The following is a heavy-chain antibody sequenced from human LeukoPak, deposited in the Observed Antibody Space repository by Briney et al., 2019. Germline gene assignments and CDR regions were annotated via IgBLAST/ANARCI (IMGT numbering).Heavy chain of an antibody. CDR1: GGSISSGSCC. CDR2: IYTSGST. CDR3: ARGLSGSYYVGAFDI. D-gene: IGHD1-26*01. V-gene: IGHV4-61*02. Sequence: SETLSLTCTVSGGSISSGSCCWSWIRQPAGKGLEWIGRIYTSGSTNYTPSLKSRVTISVDTSKNQFSLKLGSVTAADTAVYYCARGLSGSYYVGAFDIWGQGTMVTVSS. J-gene: IGHJ3*02.